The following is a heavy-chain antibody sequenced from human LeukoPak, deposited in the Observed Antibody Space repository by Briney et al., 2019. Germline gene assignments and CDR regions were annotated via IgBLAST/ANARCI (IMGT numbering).Heavy chain of an antibody. CDR1: XXXXSXNX. J-gene: IGHJ5*02. Sequence: GGSLRLSCAASXXXXSXNXMXWVRQXXXXXXEWVSSISGVGSTSYADSVKGRFTISRDNSRSTLYLQMDSLRAEDTAVYYCARSGYYYDSSGSSSWGQGTLVTVSS. D-gene: IGHD3-22*01. CDR3: ARSGYYYDSSGSSS. V-gene: IGHV3-66*01. CDR2: ISGVGST.